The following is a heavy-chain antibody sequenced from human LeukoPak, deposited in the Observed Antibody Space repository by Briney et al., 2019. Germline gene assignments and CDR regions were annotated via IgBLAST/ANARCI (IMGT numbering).Heavy chain of an antibody. CDR3: ARDRDYYDSSGYNY. J-gene: IGHJ4*02. V-gene: IGHV1-2*06. D-gene: IGHD3-22*01. CDR2: INPNSGGT. CDR1: GYTFTGYY. Sequence: ASVKVSCKASGYTFTGYYMHWVRQAPGQGLEWMERINPNSGGTNYAQKFQGRATMTRDTSISTAYMELSRLRSDDTTVYYCARDRDYYDSSGYNYWGQGTLVTVSS.